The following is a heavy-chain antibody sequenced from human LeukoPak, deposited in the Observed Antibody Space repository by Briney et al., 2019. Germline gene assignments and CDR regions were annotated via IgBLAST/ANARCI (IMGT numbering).Heavy chain of an antibody. Sequence: SETLSLTCAVYGGSFSGYYWSWIRQPPGKGLEWIGEINHSGSTNYNPSLKSRVTISVDTSKSQFSLKLSSVTAAGTAVYYCARGPPYYYGSGSYKQYWFDPWGQGTLVTVSS. CDR1: GGSFSGYY. CDR3: ARGPPYYYGSGSYKQYWFDP. CDR2: INHSGST. J-gene: IGHJ5*02. V-gene: IGHV4-34*01. D-gene: IGHD3-10*01.